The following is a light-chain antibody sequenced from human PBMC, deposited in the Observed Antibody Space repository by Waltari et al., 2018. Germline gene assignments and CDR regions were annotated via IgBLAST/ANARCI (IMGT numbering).Light chain of an antibody. CDR1: SSDVGSYNL. CDR2: GVS. V-gene: IGLV2-23*02. J-gene: IGLJ1*01. Sequence: QSALTQPASVSGSPGQSITISCTGTSSDVGSYNLVSWYQHRPGKAPKLIIYGVSKRPSGVSIRFSGSKSGNTASLTISGLRTEDEADYYCCSYAGGSAFVFGTGTKITVL. CDR3: CSYAGGSAFV.